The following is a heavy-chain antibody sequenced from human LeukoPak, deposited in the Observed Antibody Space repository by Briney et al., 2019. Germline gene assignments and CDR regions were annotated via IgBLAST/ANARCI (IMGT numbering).Heavy chain of an antibody. CDR2: INHSGST. CDR3: ARGRYDVWSGYYVPYYYYGMDV. Sequence: PSETLSLTCAVCGGSFSSYYWRWIRQPPGKGLEWVGDINHSGSTNYNPSLKSRVTISVDTSKSQCSLKLSSVTAADTAVYYCARGRYDVWSGYYVPYYYYGMDVWGQGTTVTVSS. J-gene: IGHJ6*02. D-gene: IGHD3-3*01. V-gene: IGHV4-34*01. CDR1: GGSFSSYY.